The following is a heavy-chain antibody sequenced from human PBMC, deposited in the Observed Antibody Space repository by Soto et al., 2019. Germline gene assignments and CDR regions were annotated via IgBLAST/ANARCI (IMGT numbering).Heavy chain of an antibody. CDR3: TTGATGDWGYYFDY. J-gene: IGHJ4*02. CDR1: GFSFSNAW. Sequence: GGSLRLSCAASGFSFSNAWMNWVRQAPGKGLEWVGRIKSKTDGGTTDYAAPVKGRFTISRDDSKNTLYLQMNSLKTEDTAVYYCTTGATGDWGYYFDYWGQGTLVTVSS. CDR2: IKSKTDGGTT. D-gene: IGHD7-27*01. V-gene: IGHV3-15*07.